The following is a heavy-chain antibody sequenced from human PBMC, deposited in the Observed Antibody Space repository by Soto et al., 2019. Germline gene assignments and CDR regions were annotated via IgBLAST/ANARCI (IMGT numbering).Heavy chain of an antibody. CDR1: GYTLTELS. V-gene: IGHV1-24*01. D-gene: IGHD3-22*01. Sequence: ASVKVSCKVSGYTLTELSMHWVRQAPGKGLEWMGGFDPEDGETIYAQKFQGRVTMTEDTSTDTAYMELSSLRSEDTAVYYCATDPPSSSGYYFHPGDWGQGTLFPVSS. J-gene: IGHJ4*02. CDR2: FDPEDGET. CDR3: ATDPPSSSGYYFHPGD.